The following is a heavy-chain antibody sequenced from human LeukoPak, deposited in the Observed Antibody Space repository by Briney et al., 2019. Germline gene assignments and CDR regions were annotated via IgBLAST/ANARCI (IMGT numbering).Heavy chain of an antibody. J-gene: IGHJ4*02. V-gene: IGHV1-46*01. CDR1: GYTFTSYY. CDR2: INPNGGST. CDR3: ARAPNYYDSSGYYSQFDY. D-gene: IGHD3-22*01. Sequence: ASVKVSCKASGYTFTSYYMHWVRQAPGQGLEWMGIINPNGGSTSYAQKFQGRVTMTRDTSTSTVYMELTSLKSEDTAVYYCARAPNYYDSSGYYSQFDYWGQGTLVTVSS.